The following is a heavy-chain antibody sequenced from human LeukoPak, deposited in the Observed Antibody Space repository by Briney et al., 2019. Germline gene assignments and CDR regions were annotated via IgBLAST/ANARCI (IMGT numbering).Heavy chain of an antibody. D-gene: IGHD2-15*01. V-gene: IGHV1-8*01. CDR1: GYTFTSYD. CDR3: ARVGRRYALGYCSGGSCYSFDY. J-gene: IGHJ4*02. CDR2: RNPNSGNT. Sequence: GASVKVSCKASGYTFTSYDINWVRQATGQGLEWMGWRNPNSGNTGYAQKFQGRVTMTRNTSISTAYMELSSLRSEDTAVYYCARVGRRYALGYCSGGSCYSFDYWGQGTLVTVSS.